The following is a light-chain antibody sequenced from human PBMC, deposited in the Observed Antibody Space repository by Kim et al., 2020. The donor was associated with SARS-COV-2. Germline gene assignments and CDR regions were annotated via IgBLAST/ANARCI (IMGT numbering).Light chain of an antibody. Sequence: QRVTVSCYGSSSNIGSNYVYWYQQLPGTAPKLLIYRNNQRPSGVPERFSGSKSGTSASLAISGLRSEDEADYYCAAWDDSLSGVVFGGGAQLTVL. CDR2: RNN. CDR3: AAWDDSLSGVV. CDR1: SSNIGSNY. J-gene: IGLJ2*01. V-gene: IGLV1-47*01.